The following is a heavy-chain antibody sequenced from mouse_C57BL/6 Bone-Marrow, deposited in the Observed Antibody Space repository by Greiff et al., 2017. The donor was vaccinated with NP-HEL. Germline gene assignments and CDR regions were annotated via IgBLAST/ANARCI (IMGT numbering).Heavy chain of an antibody. CDR1: GFTFSSYA. J-gene: IGHJ4*01. CDR3: ARDSYYGRYAMDY. V-gene: IGHV5-4*01. Sequence: DVQLVESGGGLVKPGGSLKLSCAASGFTFSSYAMSWVRQTPEKRLEWVATISDGGSYTYYPDNVKGRFTISRDNAKNHLYLQMSHLKSEDTAMYYCARDSYYGRYAMDYWGQGTSVTVSS. D-gene: IGHD1-1*01. CDR2: ISDGGSYT.